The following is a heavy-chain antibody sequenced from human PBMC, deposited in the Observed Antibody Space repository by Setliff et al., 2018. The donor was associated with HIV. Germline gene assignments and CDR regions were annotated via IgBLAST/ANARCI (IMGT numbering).Heavy chain of an antibody. V-gene: IGHV4-59*11. CDR1: GGSITNHY. Sequence: SETLSLTCSVSGGSITNHYWTWIRQPPGKGLEWIGVISYSGSPHYNPSLKSRVTIGMDTSKNQVSLTLSSVTAVDTAVYYCARFCSGGSCPDYWGQGTLVTVSS. CDR3: ARFCSGGSCPDY. J-gene: IGHJ4*02. CDR2: ISYSGSP. D-gene: IGHD2-15*01.